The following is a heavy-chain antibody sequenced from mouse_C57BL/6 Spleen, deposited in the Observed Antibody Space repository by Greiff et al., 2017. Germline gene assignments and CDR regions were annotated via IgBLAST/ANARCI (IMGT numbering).Heavy chain of an antibody. V-gene: IGHV2-9-1*01. CDR3: ARSYYDYDGYAMDY. Sequence: VQLVESGPGLVAPSQSLSITCTVSGFSLTSYAISLVRQPPGKGLEWLGVIWTGGGTNYNSALKSRLSISKDNSKSQVFLKMNSLQTDDTARYYCARSYYDYDGYAMDYWGQGTSVTVSS. CDR1: GFSLTSYA. CDR2: IWTGGGT. J-gene: IGHJ4*01. D-gene: IGHD2-4*01.